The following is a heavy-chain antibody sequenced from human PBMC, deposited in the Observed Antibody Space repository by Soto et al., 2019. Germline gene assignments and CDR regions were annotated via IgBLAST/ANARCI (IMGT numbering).Heavy chain of an antibody. J-gene: IGHJ5*02. CDR3: ARQLVVGAILSP. Sequence: ASVKVSCKASGYTFTSYAMHWVRQAPGQRLEWMGWINAGNGNTKYSQKFQGRVTITRDTSASTAYMELSSLRSEDTAVYYCARQLVVGAILSPWGQGTLVTVSS. D-gene: IGHD1-26*01. V-gene: IGHV1-3*01. CDR2: INAGNGNT. CDR1: GYTFTSYA.